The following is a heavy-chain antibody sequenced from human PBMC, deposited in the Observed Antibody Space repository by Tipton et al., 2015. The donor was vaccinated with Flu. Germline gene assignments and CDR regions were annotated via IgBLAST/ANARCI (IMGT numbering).Heavy chain of an antibody. CDR3: AKDGWDTSGWYPFDY. Sequence: SLRLSCTASGFTFGDYAMSWVRQAPGKGLEWVANINEDGSTTYYLSSVKGRFTISRDNARNALYLLISSLRAEDTAVYYCAKDGWDTSGWYPFDYWGQGTLVTVSS. J-gene: IGHJ4*02. CDR2: INEDGSTT. D-gene: IGHD6-19*01. CDR1: GFTFGDYA. V-gene: IGHV3-7*01.